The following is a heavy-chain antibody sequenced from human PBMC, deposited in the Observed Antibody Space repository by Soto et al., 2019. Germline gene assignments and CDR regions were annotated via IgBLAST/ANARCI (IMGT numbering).Heavy chain of an antibody. CDR1: GFTFSSYA. D-gene: IGHD6-13*01. V-gene: IGHV3-30-3*01. Sequence: PGGSLRLSCAASGFTFSSYAMHWVRQAPGKGLEWVAVISYDGSNKYYADSVKGRFTIPRDNSKNTLYLQMNSLRAEDTAVYYCASGVLAAAGRGVYDGMDVWGQGTTVTVSS. CDR2: ISYDGSNK. J-gene: IGHJ6*02. CDR3: ASGVLAAAGRGVYDGMDV.